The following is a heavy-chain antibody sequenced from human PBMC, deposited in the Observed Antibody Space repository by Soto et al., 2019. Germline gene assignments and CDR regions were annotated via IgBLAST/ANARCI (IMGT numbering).Heavy chain of an antibody. J-gene: IGHJ4*02. D-gene: IGHD6-6*01. Sequence: GESLKISCKGSGYSFTGYWIGWVRQMPGKGLEWMGIIYPGDSDTRYSPSFQGQVTISADKSISTAYLQWSSLKASDTAMYYCARGGSEYSRHHHLDSWGQGTLVTVSS. CDR2: IYPGDSDT. V-gene: IGHV5-51*01. CDR3: ARGGSEYSRHHHLDS. CDR1: GYSFTGYW.